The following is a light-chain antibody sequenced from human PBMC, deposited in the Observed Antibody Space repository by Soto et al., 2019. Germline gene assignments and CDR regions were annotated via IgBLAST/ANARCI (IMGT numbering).Light chain of an antibody. CDR3: QSYDSSLSGGL. Sequence: QSVLTQPPSVSGAPGQRVTISCTGSRSNIGAGYDVHWYQQLPGTAPKLLIYGNSNRPSGVPDRFSGSKSGTSASLAITGLQAEDEADYYCQSYDSSLSGGLFGGGTKLTVL. V-gene: IGLV1-40*01. CDR2: GNS. CDR1: RSNIGAGYD. J-gene: IGLJ3*02.